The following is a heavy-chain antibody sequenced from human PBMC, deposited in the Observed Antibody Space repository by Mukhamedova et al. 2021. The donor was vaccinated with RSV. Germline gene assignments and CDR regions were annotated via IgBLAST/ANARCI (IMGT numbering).Heavy chain of an antibody. Sequence: NPSLKSRVSISIDNSKNQFSLKLTSVTAAATAVYYCAREDWGSGWFSYFFDYWCQGMLVTVSS. CDR3: AREDWGSGWFSYFFDY. D-gene: IGHD6-19*01. J-gene: IGHJ4*02. V-gene: IGHV4-4*02.